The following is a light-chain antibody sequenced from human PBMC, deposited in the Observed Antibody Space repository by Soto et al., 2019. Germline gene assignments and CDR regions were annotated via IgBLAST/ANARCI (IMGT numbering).Light chain of an antibody. CDR3: QQYGSFPRT. J-gene: IGKJ1*01. Sequence: EIVLTQSPGTLSLSPGERATLSCTASQSVSSGYLAWYQQKPGQAPRLLIYGASSRATGIPDRFSGSGSGTDFTLTISRLEPEDLAMYYCQQYGSFPRTFGQGTQVEIK. CDR2: GAS. V-gene: IGKV3-20*01. CDR1: QSVSSGY.